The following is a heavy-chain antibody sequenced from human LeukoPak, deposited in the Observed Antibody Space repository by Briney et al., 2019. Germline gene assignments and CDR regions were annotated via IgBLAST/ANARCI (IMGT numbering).Heavy chain of an antibody. J-gene: IGHJ1*01. D-gene: IGHD3-22*01. V-gene: IGHV3-15*05. Sequence: KPGGSLRLSCAASGLAFNNAWMTWVRQAPGKGLEWVGRIKSKTDGGTTDYAAPVQGRFTISRVDSKNTLYLQMNSVKTEDTAVYYCTPLTYHYDSSGYYYVGYFQHWGQGTLVTVSS. CDR2: IKSKTDGGTT. CDR1: GLAFNNAW. CDR3: TPLTYHYDSSGYYYVGYFQH.